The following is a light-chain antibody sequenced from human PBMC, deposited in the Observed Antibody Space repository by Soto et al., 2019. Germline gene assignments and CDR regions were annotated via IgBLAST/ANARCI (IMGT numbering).Light chain of an antibody. CDR3: AAWDDSLSGVV. Sequence: QSVLTQPPSASGTPGQSVTISCSGSSSNIGSNYVYWYQQLPGTAPKLLIYRNKQRPSGVPDRFSGSKSGTSASLAISGLRSEDEADYYCAAWDDSLSGVVFGGGTKLSVL. CDR1: SSNIGSNY. J-gene: IGLJ2*01. CDR2: RNK. V-gene: IGLV1-47*01.